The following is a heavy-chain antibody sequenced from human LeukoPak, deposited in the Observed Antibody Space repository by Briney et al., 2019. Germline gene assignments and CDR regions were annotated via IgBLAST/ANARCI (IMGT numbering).Heavy chain of an antibody. V-gene: IGHV3-23*01. CDR1: GFTFSSYA. CDR3: ARDGITPPGIFNFDY. D-gene: IGHD2-21*01. J-gene: IGHJ4*02. Sequence: GGSLRLSCAASGFTFSSYAMSWVRQAPGKGLEWVSAISGSGGSTYYADSVKGRFTISRDNSKDTLYLQMNSLRADDTAVYYCARDGITPPGIFNFDYWGQGTLVTVSS. CDR2: ISGSGGST.